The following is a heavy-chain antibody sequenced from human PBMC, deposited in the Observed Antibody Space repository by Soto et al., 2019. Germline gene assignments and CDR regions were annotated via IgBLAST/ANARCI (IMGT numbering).Heavy chain of an antibody. Sequence: SETLSLTCTVSGGSISSYYWSWIRQPPGKGLEWIGYIYYSGSTNYNPSLKSRVTISVDTSKNQFSLKLSSVTAADTALYYCARVPAQVHEIYGGNWFETWGQGTLVTVSS. CDR3: ARVPAQVHEIYGGNWFET. D-gene: IGHD4-17*01. J-gene: IGHJ5*02. CDR1: GGSISSYY. CDR2: IYYSGST. V-gene: IGHV4-59*01.